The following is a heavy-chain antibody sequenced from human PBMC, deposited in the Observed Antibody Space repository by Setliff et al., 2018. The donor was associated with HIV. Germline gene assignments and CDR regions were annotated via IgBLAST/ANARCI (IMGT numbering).Heavy chain of an antibody. Sequence: GGSLRLSCAASGFTFSDHYMSWIRQAPGKGLEWVSYISSSGSTIYYADSVKGRFTISRDNAKNTLYLQMSSLRADDTAVYYCARVDDDYVWARTYFDYWGQGSLVTVSS. CDR3: ARVDDDYVWARTYFDY. J-gene: IGHJ4*02. D-gene: IGHD3-16*01. V-gene: IGHV3-11*04. CDR1: GFTFSDHY. CDR2: ISSSGSTI.